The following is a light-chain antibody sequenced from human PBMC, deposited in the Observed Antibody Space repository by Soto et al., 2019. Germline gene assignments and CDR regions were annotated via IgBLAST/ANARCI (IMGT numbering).Light chain of an antibody. Sequence: DIHMSKSPSTLSASVGDTVRITCRASQTISGWLAWYQQRPGKAPNLLIFDASTLESGVPSRFSGSGSGTTFTLTISGLQSDDFATYYCLQYNGYYRTFGQGTKVDIK. J-gene: IGKJ1*01. CDR3: LQYNGYYRT. V-gene: IGKV1-5*01. CDR1: QTISGW. CDR2: DAS.